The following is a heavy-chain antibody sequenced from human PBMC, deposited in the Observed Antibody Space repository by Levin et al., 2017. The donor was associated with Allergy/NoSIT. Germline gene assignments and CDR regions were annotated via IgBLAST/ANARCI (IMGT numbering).Heavy chain of an antibody. CDR2: IYYSGST. D-gene: IGHD1-20*01. Sequence: TLSLTCTVSGGSISSYYWSWIRQPPGKGLEWIGYIYYSGSTNYNPSLKSRVTISVDTSKNQFSLKLSSVTAADTAVYYCARITGTTSDFDYWGQGTLVTVSS. CDR1: GGSISSYY. V-gene: IGHV4-59*08. CDR3: ARITGTTSDFDY. J-gene: IGHJ4*02.